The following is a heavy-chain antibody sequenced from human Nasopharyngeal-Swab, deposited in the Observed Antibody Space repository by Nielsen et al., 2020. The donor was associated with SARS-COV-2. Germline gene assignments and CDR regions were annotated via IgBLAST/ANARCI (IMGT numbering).Heavy chain of an antibody. CDR3: AKGNMAVAFDY. Sequence: VRQAPGKGLEWVAVISYDGSNKYYADSVKSRFTISRDNSKNTLYLQMNSLRAEDTAVYYCAKGNMAVAFDYWGQGTLVTVSS. J-gene: IGHJ4*02. CDR2: ISYDGSNK. V-gene: IGHV3-30*18. D-gene: IGHD6-19*01.